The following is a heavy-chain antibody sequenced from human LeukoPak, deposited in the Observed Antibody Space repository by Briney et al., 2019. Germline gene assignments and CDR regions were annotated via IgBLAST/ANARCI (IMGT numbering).Heavy chain of an antibody. CDR1: GYTFTTYG. V-gene: IGHV1-2*02. D-gene: IGHD5-24*01. J-gene: IGHJ4*02. CDR2: INPNSGGT. Sequence: ASVKVSCKASGYTFTTYGISWVRQAPGLGLEWMGWINPNSGGTNYAQKFQGRVTMTRDTSISTAYMELSRLRSDDTAVYYCAREVDGYNYGIDYWGQGTLVTVSS. CDR3: AREVDGYNYGIDY.